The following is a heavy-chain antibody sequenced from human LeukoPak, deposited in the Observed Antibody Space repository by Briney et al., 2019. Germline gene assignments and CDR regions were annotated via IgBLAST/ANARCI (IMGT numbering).Heavy chain of an antibody. CDR2: ISVSDDST. V-gene: IGHV3-23*01. Sequence: GGSLRLSCAASGFTSSDYTMNWVRHFPGKGLEWVSGISVSDDSTYYADSVKGRFTISRDTSNNMLYLQMNSLRADDTAVYYCARDRYCVSTNCPYDCWGQGTPVTVSS. J-gene: IGHJ4*02. CDR3: ARDRYCVSTNCPYDC. CDR1: GFTSSDYT. D-gene: IGHD2-2*01.